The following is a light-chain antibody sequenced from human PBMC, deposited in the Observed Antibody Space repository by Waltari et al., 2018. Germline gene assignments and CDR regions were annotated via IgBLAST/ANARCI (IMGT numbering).Light chain of an antibody. V-gene: IGKV4-1*01. CDR2: WAS. CDR1: QSFLYSSNNKNY. Sequence: IVMTQSPDSLACSLGERATIHCTSSQSFLYSSNNKNYLAWYQQTPGQPPKLLIYWASTRESGVPDRFSGSESGTDFTLTISSLQAEDVAVYYCHQYYSTPFTFGPGTKVEIK. CDR3: HQYYSTPFT. J-gene: IGKJ3*01.